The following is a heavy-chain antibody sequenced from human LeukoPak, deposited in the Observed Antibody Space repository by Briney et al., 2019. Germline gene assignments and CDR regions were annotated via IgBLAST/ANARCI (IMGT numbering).Heavy chain of an antibody. Sequence: ASVKVSCKASGGTFSSYAISWVRQAPGQGLEWMGGIIPIFGTANYAQKFQGRVTITADKSTSTAYMELSSLRSEDTAVYYCARDSRIGYYGSGSYQYAHYFDYWGQGTLVTVSS. CDR1: GGTFSSYA. J-gene: IGHJ4*02. D-gene: IGHD3-10*01. V-gene: IGHV1-69*06. CDR2: IIPIFGTA. CDR3: ARDSRIGYYGSGSYQYAHYFDY.